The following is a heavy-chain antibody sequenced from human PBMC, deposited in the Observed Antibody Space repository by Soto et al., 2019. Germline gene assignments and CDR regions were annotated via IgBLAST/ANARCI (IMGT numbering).Heavy chain of an antibody. J-gene: IGHJ4*02. CDR2: ISSSSSTI. D-gene: IGHD6-13*01. V-gene: IGHV3-48*01. CDR1: GFTFSSYS. Sequence: EVQLVESGGGLVQPGGSLRLSCAASGFTFSSYSMNWVRQAPGKGLEWVSYISSSSSTIYYADSVKGRFTISRDNXKKSLYLQMNSLRAEDTAVYYCARVYPLWTAAGDYWGQGTLVTVSS. CDR3: ARVYPLWTAAGDY.